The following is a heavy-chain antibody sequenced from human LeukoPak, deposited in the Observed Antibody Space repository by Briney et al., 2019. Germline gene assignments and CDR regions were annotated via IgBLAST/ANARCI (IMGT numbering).Heavy chain of an antibody. CDR3: ARHVYGKGMYV. D-gene: IGHD4-17*01. Sequence: SETLSLTCTVSGDSLSANYWGWIRQPPGKGLECVGYISSSGTAYNPSTQSRLTISIDTPKSQFSLTLSSVTAADTAVYYCARHVYGKGMYVWGKGTTVTVSS. CDR1: GDSLSANY. J-gene: IGHJ6*04. V-gene: IGHV4-59*08. CDR2: ISSSGT.